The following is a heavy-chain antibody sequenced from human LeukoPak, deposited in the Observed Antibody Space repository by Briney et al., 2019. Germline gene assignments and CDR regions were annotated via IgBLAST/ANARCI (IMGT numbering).Heavy chain of an antibody. J-gene: IGHJ3*02. V-gene: IGHV3-21*01. D-gene: IGHD4-23*01. CDR2: ISSSSSYI. Sequence: PGGSLRLSCAASGFTFSSYSMNWVRQAPGKGLEWVSSISSSSSYIYYADSVKGRFTISRDNAKNSLYLQMNSLRAEDTAVYYCARVAYSTVAFRGCAFDIWGQGTMVTVSS. CDR3: ARVAYSTVAFRGCAFDI. CDR1: GFTFSSYS.